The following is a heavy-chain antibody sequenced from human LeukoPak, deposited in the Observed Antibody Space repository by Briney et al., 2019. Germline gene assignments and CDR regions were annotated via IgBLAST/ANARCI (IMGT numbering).Heavy chain of an antibody. CDR2: ISGSTGST. V-gene: IGHV3-23*01. CDR1: GFTFSNYA. J-gene: IGHJ3*02. D-gene: IGHD5-18*01. Sequence: GGSLRLSCAASGFTFSNYAMNWVRQAPGKVLEWASLISGSTGSTYYADSVKGRFSISRDNSKNTVYLQINSLRVEDTAVYYCARTGYSYGYVLIERFVPDAFDIWGQGTMVTVSS. CDR3: ARTGYSYGYVLIERFVPDAFDI.